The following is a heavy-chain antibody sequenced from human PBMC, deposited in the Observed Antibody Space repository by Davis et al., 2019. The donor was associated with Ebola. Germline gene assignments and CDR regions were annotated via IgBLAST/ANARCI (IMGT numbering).Heavy chain of an antibody. J-gene: IGHJ6*02. Sequence: GESLKISCAASGFTFSSYTMNWVRQAPGKGLEWVSYITGSGSTITYADSVKGRFTISRDNAKNSLYLQMNSLRDEDTAVYYCASAFSSLGVWGQGTTVTVSS. CDR3: ASAFSSLGV. V-gene: IGHV3-48*02. CDR2: ITGSGSTI. CDR1: GFTFSSYT. D-gene: IGHD2-2*01.